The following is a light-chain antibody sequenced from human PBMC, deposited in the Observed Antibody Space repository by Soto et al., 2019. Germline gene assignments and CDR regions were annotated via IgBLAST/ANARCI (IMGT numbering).Light chain of an antibody. CDR3: AAWDDSLDGHVV. J-gene: IGLJ7*01. CDR2: NNN. Sequence: QSVLTQPPSASGTPGQRVTISCSGSSSNIGSNTVSWFQQLPGRAPKLALYNNNHRPSGVPDRFSGSKSGTSASLAISGLQSEDEADYYCAAWDDSLDGHVVFGGGTQLTVL. V-gene: IGLV1-44*01. CDR1: SSNIGSNT.